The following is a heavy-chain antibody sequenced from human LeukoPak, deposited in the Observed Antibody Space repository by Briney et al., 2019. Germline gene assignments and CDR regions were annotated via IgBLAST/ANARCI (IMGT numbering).Heavy chain of an antibody. D-gene: IGHD1-26*01. V-gene: IGHV3-74*01. J-gene: IGHJ4*02. CDR1: GFIFSDYW. CDR2: INTDGGFT. Sequence: TGGSLRLSCAASGFIFSDYWMHWVRHAPGKGLVWVSRINTDGGFTRYADSVQGRFIISRDTAKNTLFLQMNSLRAEDTAVYYCAREAKVGGALQYWGQGILVTVSS. CDR3: AREAKVGGALQY.